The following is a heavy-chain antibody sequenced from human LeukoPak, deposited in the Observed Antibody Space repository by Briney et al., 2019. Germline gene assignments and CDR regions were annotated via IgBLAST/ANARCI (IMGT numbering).Heavy chain of an antibody. CDR2: INPNSGGT. J-gene: IGHJ4*02. V-gene: IGHV1-2*06. D-gene: IGHD2-2*01. CDR3: AREFGTSELDY. CDR1: GYTLTELS. Sequence: ASMKVSCKVSGYTLTELSMHWVRQAPGQGLEWMGRINPNSGGTNYAQKFQGRVTMTRDTSISTAYMELSRLRSDDTAVYYCAREFGTSELDYWGQGTLVTVSS.